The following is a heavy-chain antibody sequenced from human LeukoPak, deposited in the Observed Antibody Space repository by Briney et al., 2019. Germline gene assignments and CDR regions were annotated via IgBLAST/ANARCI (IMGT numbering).Heavy chain of an antibody. CDR1: GGSISSDY. CDR3: ARGGASSRYFDF. J-gene: IGHJ4*02. CDR2: ISYSGSP. V-gene: IGHV4-59*01. Sequence: SETLSLTCAVSGGSISSDYWSWIRQPPGKGLQWISFISYSGSPDYNPSLKSRVTISIDTSKNHFSLKLTSVTSADTAVYYCARGGASSRYFDFWGQGTLVTVSS. D-gene: IGHD6-13*01.